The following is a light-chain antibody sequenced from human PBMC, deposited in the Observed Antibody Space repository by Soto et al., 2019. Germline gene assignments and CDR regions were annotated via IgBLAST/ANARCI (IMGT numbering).Light chain of an antibody. J-gene: IGLJ2*01. Sequence: QSALTQPASVSGSPGQSSTISCTGTSGDVGGYNYVSWYQQHPGKAPKLMIYDVSNRPSGVSDRFSGSKSGNTASLTISGLQAEDEADYYCSSYTSSSTLVVFGGGTKLTVL. CDR1: SGDVGGYNY. CDR2: DVS. V-gene: IGLV2-14*01. CDR3: SSYTSSSTLVV.